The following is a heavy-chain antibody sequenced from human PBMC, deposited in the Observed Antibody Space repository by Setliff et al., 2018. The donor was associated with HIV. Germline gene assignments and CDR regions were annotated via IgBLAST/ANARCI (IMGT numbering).Heavy chain of an antibody. CDR3: AKDREYGSGRTDYYYYYGMDV. J-gene: IGHJ6*02. CDR2: IKQDGSEK. D-gene: IGHD3-10*01. CDR1: GFRFGDTA. V-gene: IGHV3-7*01. Sequence: PGGSLRFSCAASGFRFGDTAMGWVRQAPGKGLEWVANIKQDGSEKYYVDSVKGRFTISRDNSKNTLYLQMNSLRAEDTAVYYCAKDREYGSGRTDYYYYYGMDVWGQGTTVTVSS.